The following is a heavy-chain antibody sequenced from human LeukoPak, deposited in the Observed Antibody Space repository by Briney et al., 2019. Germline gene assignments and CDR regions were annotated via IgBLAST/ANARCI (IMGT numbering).Heavy chain of an antibody. CDR3: ARVGPPLDAFDI. CDR1: GYTFTGYY. V-gene: IGHV1-2*02. CDR2: INPNSGGT. Sequence: ASLKVSCKASGYTFTGYYMRWVRQAPGQGLEWMGWINPNSGGTNYAQKFQGRVTMTRDTSISTAYMELSRLRSDDTAVYYCARVGPPLDAFDIWGQGTMVTVSS. J-gene: IGHJ3*02.